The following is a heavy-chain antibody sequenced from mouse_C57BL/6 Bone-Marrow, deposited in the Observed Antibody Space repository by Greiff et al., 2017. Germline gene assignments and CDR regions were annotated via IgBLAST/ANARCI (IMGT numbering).Heavy chain of an antibody. V-gene: IGHV1-81*01. CDR1: GYTFTSYG. CDR3: ARDSNHAMDY. Sequence: QVQLQQSGAELARPGASVKLSCKASGYTFTSYGISWVKQRTGQGLEWIGEIYPRSGNTYYNEKFKGKATLTADKSSSTAYMELRSLTSEDTAVYFCARDSNHAMDYWGQGTSVTVSS. D-gene: IGHD2-5*01. J-gene: IGHJ4*01. CDR2: IYPRSGNT.